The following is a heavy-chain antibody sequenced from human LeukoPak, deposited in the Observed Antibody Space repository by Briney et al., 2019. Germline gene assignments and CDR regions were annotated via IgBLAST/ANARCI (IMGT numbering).Heavy chain of an antibody. D-gene: IGHD5/OR15-5a*01. V-gene: IGHV1-46*01. Sequence: ASVKVSCKASGYTFTSYYMHWVRQAPGQGLEWMGIINPSGGSTIYAQKFQGRVTMTEDTSTDTAYMELSSLRSEDTAVYYCATSKVDDYYYYYMDVWGKGTTVTISS. CDR1: GYTFTSYY. CDR2: INPSGGST. CDR3: ATSKVDDYYYYYMDV. J-gene: IGHJ6*03.